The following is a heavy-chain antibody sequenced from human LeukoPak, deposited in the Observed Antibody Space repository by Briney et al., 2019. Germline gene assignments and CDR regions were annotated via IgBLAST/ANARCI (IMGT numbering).Heavy chain of an antibody. CDR1: GFTFDDYG. Sequence: GGSLRLSCAASGFTFDDYGMSWVRQAPGKGLEWVSGINWNGGSTGYADSVKGRFTISRDNAKNSLYLQMNSLRAEDTALYYCARELPDLAAAGNYYFDYWGQGTLVTVSS. D-gene: IGHD6-13*01. V-gene: IGHV3-20*04. J-gene: IGHJ4*02. CDR2: INWNGGST. CDR3: ARELPDLAAAGNYYFDY.